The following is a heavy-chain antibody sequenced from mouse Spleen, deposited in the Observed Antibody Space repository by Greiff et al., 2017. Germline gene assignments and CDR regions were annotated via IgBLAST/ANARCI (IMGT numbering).Heavy chain of an antibody. CDR3: ARPITTVVEGDFDY. CDR1: GYTFTDYN. V-gene: IGHV1-22*01. J-gene: IGHJ2*01. CDR2: INPNNGGT. D-gene: IGHD1-1*01. Sequence: VQLQQSGPELVKPGASVKMSCKASGYTFTDYNMHWVKQSHGKSLEWIGYINPNNGGTSYNQKFKGKATLTVNKSSSTAYMELRSLTSEDSAVYYCARPITTVVEGDFDYWGQGTTLTVSS.